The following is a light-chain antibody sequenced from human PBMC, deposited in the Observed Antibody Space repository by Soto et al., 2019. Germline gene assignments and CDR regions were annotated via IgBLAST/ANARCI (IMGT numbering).Light chain of an antibody. Sequence: QSALTQPASVSGSPGQSITISCTGTSSDIGGYNYVSWYQQHPAKAPKLVIYDVSNRPSGVSNRFSGSKSGNTASLTISGLQAEDEADYYCTSYISSSTHVVFGRGTKVTGL. CDR2: DVS. CDR3: TSYISSSTHVV. V-gene: IGLV2-14*01. J-gene: IGLJ2*01. CDR1: SSDIGGYNY.